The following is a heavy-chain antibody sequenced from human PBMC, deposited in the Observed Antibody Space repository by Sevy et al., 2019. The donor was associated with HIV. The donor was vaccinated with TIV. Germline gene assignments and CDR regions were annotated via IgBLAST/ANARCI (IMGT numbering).Heavy chain of an antibody. CDR2: ISSSGDTI. J-gene: IGHJ4*02. Sequence: GGSLRLSCAASGFTFTDYYMIWIRQAPGKGLEWLSYISSSGDTIQYADSVKGRFTISRDNAKNSLSLQMNSLRAEDTAVYYCARESRTRFTDCWGQGTLVTVSS. CDR3: ARESRTRFTDC. D-gene: IGHD2-2*01. CDR1: GFTFTDYY. V-gene: IGHV3-11*01.